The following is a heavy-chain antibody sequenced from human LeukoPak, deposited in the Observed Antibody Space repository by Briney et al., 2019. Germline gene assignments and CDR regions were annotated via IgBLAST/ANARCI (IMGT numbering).Heavy chain of an antibody. CDR3: AKDLEAVAGTIVNDY. Sequence: GGSLRLSCAVSGLTFSKYAMNWVLQGPGKGLEWVSGIGASGASTYYADSVKGRFTISRDNSKNRLYLQVKSLRADDTGVYFCAKDLEAVAGTIVNDYWGQGTLVTVSS. V-gene: IGHV3-23*01. CDR1: GLTFSKYA. D-gene: IGHD6-19*01. CDR2: IGASGAST. J-gene: IGHJ4*02.